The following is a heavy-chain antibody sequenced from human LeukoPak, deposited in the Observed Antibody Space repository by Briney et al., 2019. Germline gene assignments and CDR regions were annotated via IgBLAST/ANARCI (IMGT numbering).Heavy chain of an antibody. D-gene: IGHD2-21*02. CDR2: IRTKANSYAT. V-gene: IGHV3-73*01. Sequence: GGSLRLSCAASGFTFSGSTIHWVRQASGKGLEWVGLIRTKANSYATAYAASVKGRFTISRDDPKNRAYLQMNSLKTEDTAEYYCASHPEGLCGGDCYNWGQGTLVTVSS. CDR3: ASHPEGLCGGDCYN. J-gene: IGHJ4*02. CDR1: GFTFSGST.